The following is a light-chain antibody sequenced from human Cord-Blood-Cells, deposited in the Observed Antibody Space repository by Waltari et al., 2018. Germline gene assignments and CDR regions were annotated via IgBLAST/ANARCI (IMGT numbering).Light chain of an antibody. Sequence: GDRVTITCRASQSISSWLAWYQQKPGKAPKLLIYYASSLESGVPSRFSGSGSGTEFTLTISSLQPDDVATYYCQQYNSYPPNTFGQGTKLEIK. CDR1: QSISSW. J-gene: IGKJ2*01. V-gene: IGKV1-5*01. CDR2: YAS. CDR3: QQYNSYPPNT.